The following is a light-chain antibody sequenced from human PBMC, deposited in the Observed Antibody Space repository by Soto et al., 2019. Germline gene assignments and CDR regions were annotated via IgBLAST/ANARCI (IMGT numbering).Light chain of an antibody. CDR1: GNAVSYQL. Sequence: QSVLTQPASVSGSPGQSITISCSGNAVSYQLVSWYQQQSGKAPKLILYNVTRRPSGVSNRFSGFKSGTTASLKITGLQAEYEADYSCCSFVGVTNDVFGNVTMVTDL. V-gene: IGLV2-23*02. CDR3: CSFVGVTNDV. CDR2: NVT. J-gene: IGLJ1*01.